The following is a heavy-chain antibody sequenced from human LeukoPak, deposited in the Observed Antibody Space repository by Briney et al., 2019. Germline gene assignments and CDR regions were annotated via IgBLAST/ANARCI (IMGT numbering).Heavy chain of an antibody. CDR1: GFTFSGSA. V-gene: IGHV3-73*01. Sequence: PGGSLRLSYATSGFTFSGSAIHWVRRASEKGLEWVGRIRSKAHDYATAYAASVKGRFTISRDDSKNTAYLQMNSLKTEDTAMYYCTRLQDAVVIPGRWGQGTLVTVSS. D-gene: IGHD4-23*01. CDR3: TRLQDAVVIPGR. CDR2: IRSKAHDYAT. J-gene: IGHJ4*02.